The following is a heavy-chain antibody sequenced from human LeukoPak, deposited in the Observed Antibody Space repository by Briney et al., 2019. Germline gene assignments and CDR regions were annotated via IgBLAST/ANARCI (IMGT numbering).Heavy chain of an antibody. J-gene: IGHJ4*02. Sequence: PRGSLRLSCAASGFTFSKYGMYWVRQVPGKGLEWVAFIRNDGRNKYYTESVKGRFTISRDNSKNTLYLQMNSLRAEDTAVYYCARDLNYGDLLDYWGQGTLVTVSS. CDR1: GFTFSKYG. CDR2: IRNDGRNK. D-gene: IGHD4-17*01. V-gene: IGHV3-30*02. CDR3: ARDLNYGDLLDY.